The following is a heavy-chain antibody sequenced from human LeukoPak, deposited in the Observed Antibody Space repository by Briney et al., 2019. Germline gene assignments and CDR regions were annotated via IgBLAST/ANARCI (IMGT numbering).Heavy chain of an antibody. D-gene: IGHD2-15*01. V-gene: IGHV3-66*01. Sequence: GGSLRLSCAASGFTVSSNYMSWVRQAPGKGLEWVSVIYSGGSTYYADSVKGRFTISRDNSKNTLYLQMNSLRAEDTAVYYCARDPGSYCSGGSCYRTDYWGQGTLVTVSS. J-gene: IGHJ4*02. CDR1: GFTVSSNY. CDR2: IYSGGST. CDR3: ARDPGSYCSGGSCYRTDY.